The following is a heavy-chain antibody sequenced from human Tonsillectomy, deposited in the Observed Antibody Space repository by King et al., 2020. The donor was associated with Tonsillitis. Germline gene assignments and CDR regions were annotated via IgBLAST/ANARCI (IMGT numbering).Heavy chain of an antibody. CDR3: AKDNAYCGGDCYPGDAFDI. D-gene: IGHD2-21*02. J-gene: IGHJ3*02. Sequence: VQLVESGGGLVQPGGSLRLSCAASGFTFSSYAMSWVRQAPGKGLEWVSAISGSGGSTYYADSVKGRFTISRDNSKNTLYLQMNSLRAEDTAVYYCAKDNAYCGGDCYPGDAFDIWGQGTMGTVSS. CDR1: GFTFSSYA. CDR2: ISGSGGST. V-gene: IGHV3-23*04.